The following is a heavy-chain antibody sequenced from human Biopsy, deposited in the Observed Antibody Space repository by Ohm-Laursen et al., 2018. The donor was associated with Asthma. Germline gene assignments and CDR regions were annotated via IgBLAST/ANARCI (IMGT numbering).Heavy chain of an antibody. CDR2: VNTGNGDT. CDR1: GYTFISFA. V-gene: IGHV1-3*04. Sequence: SVKVSCKASGYTFISFAIHWVRLAPGQRLEWMGLVNTGNGDTKYSQKFQGRVTITRETSASTAYMELRSLRSEDTATYYCARTYYDFLTGQVKDVFGVWGQGTMVTVSS. CDR3: ARTYYDFLTGQVKDVFGV. D-gene: IGHD3-9*01. J-gene: IGHJ3*01.